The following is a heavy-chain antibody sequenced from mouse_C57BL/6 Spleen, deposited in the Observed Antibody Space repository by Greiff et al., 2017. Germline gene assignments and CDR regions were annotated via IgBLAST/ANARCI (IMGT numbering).Heavy chain of an antibody. V-gene: IGHV1-54*01. Sequence: VQLVESGAELVRPGTSVKVSCKASGYAFTNYLIEWVKQRPGQGLEWIGVINPGSGGTNYNEKFKGKATLTADKSSSTAYMQLSSLTSEDSAVYFCARSGTGTGDYFDYWGQGTTLTVSS. J-gene: IGHJ2*01. D-gene: IGHD4-1*01. CDR1: GYAFTNYL. CDR2: INPGSGGT. CDR3: ARSGTGTGDYFDY.